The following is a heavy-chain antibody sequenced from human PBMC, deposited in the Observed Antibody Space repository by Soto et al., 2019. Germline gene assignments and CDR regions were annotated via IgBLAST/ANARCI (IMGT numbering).Heavy chain of an antibody. D-gene: IGHD5-18*01. CDR3: ARDSPPTLRSYGSGLYYYGMDV. Sequence: LRLAGAASVFTFSSYAMHWVRQAPGKGLEWVAVISYDGSNKYYADSVKGRFTISRDNSKNTLYLQMNSLRAEDTAVYYCARDSPPTLRSYGSGLYYYGMDVWGQGTTVTVS. V-gene: IGHV3-30-3*01. CDR1: VFTFSSYA. J-gene: IGHJ6*02. CDR2: ISYDGSNK.